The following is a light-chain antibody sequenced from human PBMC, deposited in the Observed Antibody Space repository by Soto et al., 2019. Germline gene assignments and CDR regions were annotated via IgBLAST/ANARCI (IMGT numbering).Light chain of an antibody. V-gene: IGKV3-15*01. J-gene: IGKJ4*01. Sequence: EVVMTQSPATLSVSPGERATLSCRASQSVGSLVAWYQQKPGQAPRLLMYGASTRATGIAARFTGSGSGTEFTLTISSLQTEDFAVYFCQQYNNWPLTFGGGTKVDIK. CDR2: GAS. CDR1: QSVGSL. CDR3: QQYNNWPLT.